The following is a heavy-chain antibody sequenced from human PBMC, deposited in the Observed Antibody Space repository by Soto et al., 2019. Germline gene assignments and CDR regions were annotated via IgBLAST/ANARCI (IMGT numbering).Heavy chain of an antibody. Sequence: GAPVKGSFKGSRYTLNWGAMHLGRQAPGKGLEWLGGFDPDEAETIYAQHFQGRVTMAEDTSTDTVYMELSSLRSEDTALYFCTTYHGDYNFDHWGQGTLVTVSS. CDR3: TTYHGDYNFDH. D-gene: IGHD4-17*01. J-gene: IGHJ5*02. CDR2: FDPDEAET. V-gene: IGHV1-24*01. CDR1: RYTLNWGA.